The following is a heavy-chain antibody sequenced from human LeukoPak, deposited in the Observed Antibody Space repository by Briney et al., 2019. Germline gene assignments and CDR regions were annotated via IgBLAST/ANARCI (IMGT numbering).Heavy chain of an antibody. J-gene: IGHJ5*02. CDR3: ARGPNTAMVTGGWFDP. CDR2: INHSGST. V-gene: IGHV4-34*01. D-gene: IGHD5-18*01. CDR1: GASFSGYY. Sequence: SETLSLTCAVYGASFSGYYWSWIRQPPGKGLEWIGEINHSGSTNYNPSLKSRVTISVDTSKNQFSLKLSSVTAADTAVYYCARGPNTAMVTGGWFDPWGQGTLVTVSS.